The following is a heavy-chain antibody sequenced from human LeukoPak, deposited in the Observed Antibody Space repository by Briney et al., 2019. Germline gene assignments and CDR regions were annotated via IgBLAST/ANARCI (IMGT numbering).Heavy chain of an antibody. Sequence: PSETLSLTCTVSGASITSYYWGWIRQPPVKGLECIGSITNSGSTNYNPSLKSRVTISLDTSKNQFSLKLSSVTAADTAVYYCARRFLGVEFDYWGQGTLVTVSS. CDR1: GASITSYY. D-gene: IGHD3-3*01. V-gene: IGHV4-59*01. CDR3: ARRFLGVEFDY. J-gene: IGHJ4*02. CDR2: ITNSGST.